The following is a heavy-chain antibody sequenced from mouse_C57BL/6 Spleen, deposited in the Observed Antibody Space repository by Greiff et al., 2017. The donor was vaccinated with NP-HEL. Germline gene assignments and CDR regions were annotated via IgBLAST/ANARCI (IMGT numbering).Heavy chain of an antibody. CDR2: IDPSASYT. Sequence: QVQLQQPGAELVMPGASVKLSCKASGYTFTSYWMHWVKQRPGQGLEWIGEIDPSASYTNYNQKFKGKSTLTVDKSSSTAYMQLSSLTSEDSAVYYCARRLGEGYYAMDYWGQGTSVTVSS. J-gene: IGHJ4*01. CDR3: ARRLGEGYYAMDY. V-gene: IGHV1-69*01. CDR1: GYTFTSYW. D-gene: IGHD4-1*01.